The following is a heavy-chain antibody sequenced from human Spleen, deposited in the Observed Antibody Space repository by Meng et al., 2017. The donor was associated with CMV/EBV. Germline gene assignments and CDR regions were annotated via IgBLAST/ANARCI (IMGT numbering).Heavy chain of an antibody. J-gene: IGHJ6*02. CDR3: ATVISSYSSSWEYNLYYSFYGMDD. CDR2: ISSDGVNK. CDR1: GFSFSTYG. V-gene: IGHV3-30-3*01. D-gene: IGHD6-13*01. Sequence: SLKISCVGSGFSFSTYGMHWVRQAPGKGLEWVSLISSDGVNKYYGDPVKGRFTISRDNSKNTLFLQMHSLRTEDSAVYFCATVISSYSSSWEYNLYYSFYGMDDWGQGTAVTVSS.